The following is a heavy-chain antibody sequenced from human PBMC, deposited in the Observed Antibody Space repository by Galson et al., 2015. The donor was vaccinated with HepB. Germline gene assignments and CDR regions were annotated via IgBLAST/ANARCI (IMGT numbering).Heavy chain of an antibody. J-gene: IGHJ6*03. D-gene: IGHD2-2*01. CDR2: INHSGST. Sequence: TLSLTCAVYGGSLSGHYWSWIRQPPGKGLEWIGEINHSGSTNYNPSLKSPVIISVDRSKNQFSLKVTSVTAADTAVYYCARGPRSSGAPVGLFSRYYYYYMDVWGKGTTVTVSS. CDR3: ARGPRSSGAPVGLFSRYYYYYMDV. CDR1: GGSLSGHY. V-gene: IGHV4-34*01.